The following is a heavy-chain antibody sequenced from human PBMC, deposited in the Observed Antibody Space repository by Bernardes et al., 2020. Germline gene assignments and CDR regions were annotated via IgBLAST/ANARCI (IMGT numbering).Heavy chain of an antibody. CDR1: GFTLSSFA. J-gene: IGHJ4*02. D-gene: IGHD6-6*01. CDR2: ISGSGGST. V-gene: IGHV3-23*01. Sequence: GRSLRLSCAASGFTLSSFAMSWVRQAPGKGLEWVSAISGSGGSTYYADSVKGRFTIPRDNSKNTLYLQMNSLRAEDTAVYYCAEVGEWLVRPVFDYWGQGTLVTVSS. CDR3: AEVGEWLVRPVFDY.